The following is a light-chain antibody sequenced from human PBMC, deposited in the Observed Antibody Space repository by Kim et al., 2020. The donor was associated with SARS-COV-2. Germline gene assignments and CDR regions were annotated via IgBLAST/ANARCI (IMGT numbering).Light chain of an antibody. CDR2: DVS. CDR1: SSDVGGYNY. CDR3: SSYTSSNTLV. J-gene: IGLJ3*02. Sequence: GQSITISCTGTSSDVGGYNYVSWYQQHPDKAPKLMIYDVSNRPSGVSNRFSGSKSGNTASLTISGLQAEDEADYYCSSYTSSNTLVFGGGTQLTVL. V-gene: IGLV2-14*03.